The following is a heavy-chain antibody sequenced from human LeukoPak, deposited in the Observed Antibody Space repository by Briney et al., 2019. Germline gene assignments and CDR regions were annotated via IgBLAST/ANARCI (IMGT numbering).Heavy chain of an antibody. CDR1: GGSLSSSSYY. V-gene: IGHV4-39*01. CDR2: IYYSGST. Sequence: SETLSLTCTVSGGSLSSSSYYWGWIRQPPGKGLEWIGSIYYSGSTYYNPSPKSRVTISVDTSKNQFSLKLSSVTAADTAVYYCARRSSGSYFYWGQGTLVTVSS. D-gene: IGHD3-10*01. J-gene: IGHJ4*02. CDR3: ARRSSGSYFY.